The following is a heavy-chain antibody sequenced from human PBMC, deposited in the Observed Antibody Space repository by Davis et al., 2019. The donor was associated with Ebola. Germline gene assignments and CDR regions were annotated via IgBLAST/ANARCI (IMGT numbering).Heavy chain of an antibody. D-gene: IGHD3-3*01. CDR3: ARDYYDFWSGYSDY. CDR2: ISAYNGNT. J-gene: IGHJ4*02. Sequence: ASVKVSCKASGYTFTSYGISWVRQAPGQGLEWMGWISAYNGNTNYAQKLQGRVTMTTDTSTSTAYMELRSLRSEDTAVYYCARDYYDFWSGYSDYWGQGTLVTVSS. V-gene: IGHV1-18*04. CDR1: GYTFTSYG.